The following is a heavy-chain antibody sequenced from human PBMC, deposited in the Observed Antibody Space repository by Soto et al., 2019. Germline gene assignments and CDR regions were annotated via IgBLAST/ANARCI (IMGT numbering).Heavy chain of an antibody. D-gene: IGHD2-21*02. CDR1: GGTFSSYA. Sequence: SVKVSCKASGGTFSSYAISWVRQAPGQGLEWMGGIIPIFGTANYAQKFQGRVTITADESTSTAYMELSSLRSEDTAVYYCARGRAYRGGDCQTDYYYYGMDVWGQGTTVTVSS. CDR2: IIPIFGTA. J-gene: IGHJ6*02. V-gene: IGHV1-69*13. CDR3: ARGRAYRGGDCQTDYYYYGMDV.